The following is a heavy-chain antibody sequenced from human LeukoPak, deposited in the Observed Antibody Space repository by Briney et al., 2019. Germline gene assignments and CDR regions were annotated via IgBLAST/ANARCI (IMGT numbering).Heavy chain of an antibody. V-gene: IGHV4-34*01. D-gene: IGHD3-22*01. CDR1: GGSFSGYY. CDR3: ARARYYYDSSGYYYSFDY. Sequence: PSETLSLTYAVYGGSFSGYYCSWVRQPPGKGLEWLGEINHSGSTNYNPSLKSRVTISVDTSKNQFSLKLSSVTAADTAVYYCARARYYYDSSGYYYSFDYWGQGTLVTVSS. J-gene: IGHJ4*02. CDR2: INHSGST.